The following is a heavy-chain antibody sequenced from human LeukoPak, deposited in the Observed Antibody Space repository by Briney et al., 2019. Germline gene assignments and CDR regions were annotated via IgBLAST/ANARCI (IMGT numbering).Heavy chain of an antibody. J-gene: IGHJ4*02. CDR3: ARSHCSTSSCDTTYFQY. D-gene: IGHD2-2*01. CDR1: GYTSTGYY. Sequence: ASVKVSCKASGYTSTGYYIQWLRQAPGQGLEWMGWINPNSGGTRYPQKFQGRVTMTRDTSISTAYMELSRLRSDDTAMYYCARSHCSTSSCDTTYFQYWGQGTQITVTS. CDR2: INPNSGGT. V-gene: IGHV1-2*02.